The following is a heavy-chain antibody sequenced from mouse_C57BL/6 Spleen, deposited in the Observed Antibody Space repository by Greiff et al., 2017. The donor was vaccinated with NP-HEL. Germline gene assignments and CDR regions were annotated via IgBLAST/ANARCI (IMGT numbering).Heavy chain of an antibody. Sequence: DVQLVESGGGLVKPGGSLKLSCAASGFTFSDYGMHWVRQAPEKGLAWVAYISSGSSTIYYADTVKGRFPISRDTAKNTLFLQMTSLRSEDTAMYYCARPGGYYNFDYWGQGTTLTVSS. V-gene: IGHV5-17*01. D-gene: IGHD2-3*01. CDR2: ISSGSSTI. CDR1: GFTFSDYG. CDR3: ARPGGYYNFDY. J-gene: IGHJ2*01.